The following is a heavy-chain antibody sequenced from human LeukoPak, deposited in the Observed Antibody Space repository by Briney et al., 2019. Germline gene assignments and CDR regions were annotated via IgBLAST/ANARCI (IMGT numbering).Heavy chain of an antibody. CDR3: ARVVTAIPRHYYFDY. J-gene: IGHJ4*02. D-gene: IGHD2-21*02. V-gene: IGHV4-59*01. Sequence: SETLSLTCTVSGGSISSYYWSWIRQPPGKGLEWIGYIYYSGSTNYNPSLKSRVTISVDTSKNQFSLKLSSVTAADTAVYYCARVVTAIPRHYYFDYWGQGTLVTVSS. CDR1: GGSISSYY. CDR2: IYYSGST.